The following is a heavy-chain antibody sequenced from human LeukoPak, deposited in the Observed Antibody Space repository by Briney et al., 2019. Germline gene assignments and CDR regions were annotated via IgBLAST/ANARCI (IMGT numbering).Heavy chain of an antibody. CDR1: GFTVSSYY. Sequence: GGSLRLPCGASGFTVSSYYMSWVRRAPGKGLEWISIIYGVSRTYYADSVKGRFAISRDKSQNTLYLQMNSLRAEDTAVYYCARDASGSRPNYWGQGTLVTVSS. V-gene: IGHV3-53*01. CDR3: ARDASGSRPNY. J-gene: IGHJ4*02. CDR2: IYGVSRT. D-gene: IGHD3-10*01.